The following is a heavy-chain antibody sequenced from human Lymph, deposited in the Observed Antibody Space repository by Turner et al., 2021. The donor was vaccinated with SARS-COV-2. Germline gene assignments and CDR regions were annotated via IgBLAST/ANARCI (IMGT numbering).Heavy chain of an antibody. CDR3: ARDATGPLGY. CDR1: GVTFSTYA. J-gene: IGHJ4*02. V-gene: IGHV1-69*10. CDR2: TIPIFGIA. D-gene: IGHD1-1*01. Sequence: QVQLVQSGAEVKKPGSSVKVSCKASGVTFSTYAISWVRQAPGQGLEWLGGTIPIFGIANYAQKFQGRVTITADKFTSTAYMELSSLRSEDTAVYYCARDATGPLGYWGRGTLVTVSS.